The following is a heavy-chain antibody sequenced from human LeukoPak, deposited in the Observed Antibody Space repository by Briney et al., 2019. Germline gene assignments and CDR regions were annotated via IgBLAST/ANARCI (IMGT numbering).Heavy chain of an antibody. D-gene: IGHD3-9*01. Sequence: GGSLRLSCAASGFTFSNYWMHWVRQAPGKGLVWVSRINSDGSSTSYADSVKGRFTISRDNAKNTLYLQMNSLRAEDTAVYYCARDRSSGFDILTGYGYWGQGTLVTVSS. CDR3: ARDRSSGFDILTGYGY. CDR1: GFTFSNYW. CDR2: INSDGSST. V-gene: IGHV3-74*01. J-gene: IGHJ4*02.